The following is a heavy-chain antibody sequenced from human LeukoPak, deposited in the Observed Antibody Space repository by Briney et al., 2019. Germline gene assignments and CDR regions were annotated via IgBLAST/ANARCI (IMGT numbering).Heavy chain of an antibody. CDR1: GFTLSSYA. V-gene: IGHV3-21*01. CDR3: VTDYGGSSGAFDI. J-gene: IGHJ3*02. D-gene: IGHD4-23*01. Sequence: GGALRLSCTGSGFTLSSYAMNWVRRAPGQGLAWVSSISSSSSEIYYTDSVKGRFTISRDNAKNSLYLQMNSLRAEDTAVYYCVTDYGGSSGAFDIWGQGTMVTVSS. CDR2: ISSSSSEI.